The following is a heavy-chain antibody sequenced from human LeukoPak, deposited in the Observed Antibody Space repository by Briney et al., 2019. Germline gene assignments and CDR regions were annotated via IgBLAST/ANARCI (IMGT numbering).Heavy chain of an antibody. J-gene: IGHJ3*02. CDR3: ASDGSSGYYDAFDI. Sequence: GGSLRLSCAASGFTFSGYAMSWVRRAPGKGLEWVSAISGSGGSTYYADSVKGRFTISRDNSKNTLYLQMNSLRAEDTAVYYCASDGSSGYYDAFDIWGQGTMVTVSS. CDR2: ISGSGGST. D-gene: IGHD3-22*01. V-gene: IGHV3-23*01. CDR1: GFTFSGYA.